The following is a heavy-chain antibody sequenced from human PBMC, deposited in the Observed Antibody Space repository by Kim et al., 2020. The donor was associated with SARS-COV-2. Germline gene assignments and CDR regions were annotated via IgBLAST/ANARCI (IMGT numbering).Heavy chain of an antibody. D-gene: IGHD1-26*01. V-gene: IGHV3-23*01. CDR3: AKGLEVGATGY. J-gene: IGHJ4*02. Sequence: TDYAEYVKGRFTISGDKSKNTLYLKMNSMRAEDAAVYYCAKGLEVGATGYWGQGNLVTVSS. CDR2: T.